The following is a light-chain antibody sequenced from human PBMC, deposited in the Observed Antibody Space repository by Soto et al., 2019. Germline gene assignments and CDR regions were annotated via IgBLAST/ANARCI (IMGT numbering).Light chain of an antibody. CDR2: EVS. CDR3: SSFTSTTTFYV. CDR1: SSDVGRYNY. Sequence: QSVLTQPASVSGSPGQSITISCTGTSSDVGRYNYVSWYQQYPGKAPKLIIYEVSDRPSGVSDRFSGSKSDNTASLTISGLQAEDEADYFCSSFTSTTTFYVFGTGTKVTLL. V-gene: IGLV2-14*01. J-gene: IGLJ1*01.